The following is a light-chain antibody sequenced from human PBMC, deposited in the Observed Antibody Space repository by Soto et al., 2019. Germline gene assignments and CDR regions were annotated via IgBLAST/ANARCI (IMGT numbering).Light chain of an antibody. V-gene: IGKV3D-20*02. CDR3: QQRSNWPPWT. CDR2: GAS. J-gene: IGKJ1*01. Sequence: EMMLTQSPGTLSLSPVDRATLSCRASQIVRSNSLAWYQQKPGQPPRLLIYGASTRATGIPARFSGSGSGTDFTLTISSLEPEDFAVYYCQQRSNWPPWTFGQGTKVDI. CDR1: QIVRSN.